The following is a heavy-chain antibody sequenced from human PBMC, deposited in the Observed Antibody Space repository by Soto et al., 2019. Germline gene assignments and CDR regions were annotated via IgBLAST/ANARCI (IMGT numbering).Heavy chain of an antibody. V-gene: IGHV1-18*01. CDR2: ISASNGDT. CDR3: ARLYCSGGICNRLDY. CDR1: GDGFANYG. J-gene: IGHJ4*02. D-gene: IGHD2-15*01. Sequence: GASVKVSWKACGDGFANYGRRWVRQAPGQGLEWMGWISASNGDTKYAQKLQDRVTMTTDTSTSTAYMELRSLRSDDTAVYHCARLYCSGGICNRLDYWGQGSLVTVSS.